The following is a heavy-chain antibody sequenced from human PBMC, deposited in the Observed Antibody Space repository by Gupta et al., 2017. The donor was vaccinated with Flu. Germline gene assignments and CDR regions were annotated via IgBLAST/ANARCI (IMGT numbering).Heavy chain of an antibody. V-gene: IGHV4-39*01. Sequence: QLQLQESGPGLVKPLETLSPTCPVSGGSIRSSSYYWGWIRQPPGKGLEWIGSIYYSGRTYYNPSLKSRVTMSVDTSKNQLSLKLTSVTAADTALYYCARLYNGDRPPDYWGQGTLVTVSS. D-gene: IGHD4-17*01. J-gene: IGHJ4*02. CDR1: GGSIRSSSYY. CDR3: ARLYNGDRPPDY. CDR2: IYYSGRT.